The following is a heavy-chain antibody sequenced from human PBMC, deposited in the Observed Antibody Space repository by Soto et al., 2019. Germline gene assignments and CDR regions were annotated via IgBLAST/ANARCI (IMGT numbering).Heavy chain of an antibody. J-gene: IGHJ6*02. D-gene: IGHD2-2*01. Sequence: ASVKVSCKASGYTFTGYYMHWVRQAPGQGLEWMGWINPNSGGTNYAQKFQGWVTMTRDTSISTAYMELSRLRSDDTAVYYCARVGTEVVPAANGMDVWGQGTTVTVSS. V-gene: IGHV1-2*04. CDR1: GYTFTGYY. CDR3: ARVGTEVVPAANGMDV. CDR2: INPNSGGT.